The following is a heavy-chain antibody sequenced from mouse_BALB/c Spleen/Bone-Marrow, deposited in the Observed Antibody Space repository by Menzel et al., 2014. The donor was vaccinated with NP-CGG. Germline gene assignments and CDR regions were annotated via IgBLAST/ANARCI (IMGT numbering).Heavy chain of an antibody. CDR1: GFTFRSTG. D-gene: IGHD5-1-1*01. Sequence: VMLAESGAGLVQPGGSRKLSCAASGFTFRSTGMHWVRQAPEKGLEWGAYISSGSSTIHYADTVQGRFTFSIDNAKNTRFLQMPSLRSEVSAMYYCARDVPLFDVGYPDYWGQGTTLTVSS. CDR2: ISSGSSTI. V-gene: IGHV5-17*02. CDR3: ARDVPLFDVGYPDY. J-gene: IGHJ2*01.